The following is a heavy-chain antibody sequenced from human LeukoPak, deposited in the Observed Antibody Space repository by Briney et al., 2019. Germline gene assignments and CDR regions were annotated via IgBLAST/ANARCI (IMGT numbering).Heavy chain of an antibody. CDR2: ITNDGSST. D-gene: IGHD3-22*01. J-gene: IGHJ4*02. V-gene: IGHV3-74*01. CDR3: ARGYYDSSGYYYFDY. Sequence: GGSLRLSCAASGLTFSSHWMHWVRQAPGKGLVWVSRITNDGSSTTYADSVKGRLTISRDNAKNMLYLQVNSLRAEDTAVYYCARGYYDSSGYYYFDYWGQGTLVTVSS. CDR1: GLTFSSHW.